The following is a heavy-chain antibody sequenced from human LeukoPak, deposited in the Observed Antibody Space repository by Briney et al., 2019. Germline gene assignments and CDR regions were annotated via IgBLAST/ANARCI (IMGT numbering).Heavy chain of an antibody. Sequence: SETLSLTCIVSGGSISIYYWNWIRQPAGKGLEWIGRIFTSGITNYNPSLKSRVTMSVDTSKNQFSLKLSSVTAADTAIYYCARETSGTYYTTLGYMDVWGKGTTVTVSS. J-gene: IGHJ6*03. CDR1: GGSISIYY. V-gene: IGHV4-4*07. CDR2: IFTSGIT. D-gene: IGHD3-10*01. CDR3: ARETSGTYYTTLGYMDV.